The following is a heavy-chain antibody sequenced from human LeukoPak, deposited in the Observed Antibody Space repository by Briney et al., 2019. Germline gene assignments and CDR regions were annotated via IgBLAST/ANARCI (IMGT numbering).Heavy chain of an antibody. CDR1: GGSFSGYY. J-gene: IGHJ5*02. V-gene: IGHV4-30-4*01. Sequence: SETLSLTCAVYGGSFSGYYWSWIRQPPGKGLEWIGYIYYSGSTYYNPSLKSRVTISVDTSKNQFSLKLSSVTAADTAVYYCARVMGTSWFDPWGQGTLVTVSS. D-gene: IGHD7-27*01. CDR2: IYYSGST. CDR3: ARVMGTSWFDP.